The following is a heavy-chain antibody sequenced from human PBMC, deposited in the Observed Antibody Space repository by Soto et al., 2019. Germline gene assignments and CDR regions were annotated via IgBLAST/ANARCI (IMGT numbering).Heavy chain of an antibody. Sequence: SETLSLTCTVSGGSISSYYWSWIRQPPGKGLEWIGYIYYSGSTNYNPSLKSRVTISVDTSKNQFSLKLSSVTAADTAVYYCAKNRGEIQFAFDYWGQGTLVTVSS. J-gene: IGHJ4*02. CDR3: AKNRGEIQFAFDY. D-gene: IGHD3-16*02. CDR2: IYYSGST. V-gene: IGHV4-59*01. CDR1: GGSISSYY.